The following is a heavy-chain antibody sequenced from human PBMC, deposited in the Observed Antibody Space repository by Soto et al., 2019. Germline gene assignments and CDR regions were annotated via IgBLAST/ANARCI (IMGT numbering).Heavy chain of an antibody. J-gene: IGHJ4*02. V-gene: IGHV4-31*03. CDR1: GGSISSGGYY. CDR2: IYYSGST. D-gene: IGHD6-19*01. Sequence: SETLSLTCTVSGGSISSGGYYWSWIRQHPGKGLEWIGYIYYSGSTYYNPSLKSRVTISVDTSKNQFSLKLSSVTAADTAVYYCASQIAVAGTSFSHYWGQGTLVTVSS. CDR3: ASQIAVAGTSFSHY.